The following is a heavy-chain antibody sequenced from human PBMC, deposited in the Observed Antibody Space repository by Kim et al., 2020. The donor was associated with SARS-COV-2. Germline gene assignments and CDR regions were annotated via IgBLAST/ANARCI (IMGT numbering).Heavy chain of an antibody. Sequence: ASVKVSCKVSGYTLTELSMHWVRQAPGKGLEWMGGFDPEDGETIYAQKFQGRVTMTEDTSTDTAYMELSSLRSEDTAVYYCATPRAGYSSSWYKWYFDLWGRGTLVTVSS. CDR2: FDPEDGET. CDR1: GYTLTELS. J-gene: IGHJ2*01. D-gene: IGHD6-13*01. CDR3: ATPRAGYSSSWYKWYFDL. V-gene: IGHV1-24*01.